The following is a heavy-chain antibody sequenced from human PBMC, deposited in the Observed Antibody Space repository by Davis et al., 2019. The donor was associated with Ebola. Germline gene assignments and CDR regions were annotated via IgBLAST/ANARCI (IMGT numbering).Heavy chain of an antibody. D-gene: IGHD3-10*01. CDR1: GFTFSSYA. J-gene: IGHJ6*02. CDR3: ARARITMVQGVKGRHNYYYYGMDV. CDR2: ISYDGSNK. V-gene: IGHV3-30-3*01. Sequence: GGSLRLSCAASGFTFSSYAMHWVRQAPGKGLEWVAVISYDGSNKYYADSVKGRFTISRDNSKNSLYLQMNSLRAEDTAVYYCARARITMVQGVKGRHNYYYYGMDVWGQGTTVTVSS.